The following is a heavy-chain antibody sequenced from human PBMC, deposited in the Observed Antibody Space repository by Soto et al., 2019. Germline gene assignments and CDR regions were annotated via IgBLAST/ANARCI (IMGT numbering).Heavy chain of an antibody. CDR1: GFTFSDYY. V-gene: IGHV3-11*01. D-gene: IGHD3-3*01. CDR3: ARARGYDFWSGYSYYYYYMDV. CDR2: ISSSGSTI. Sequence: GGSLRLSCAASGFTFSDYYMSWIRQAPGKGLEWVSYISSSGSTIYYADSVKGRFTISRDNAKNSLYLQMNSLRAEDTAVYYCARARGYDFWSGYSYYYYYMDVWGKGTTVTVSS. J-gene: IGHJ6*03.